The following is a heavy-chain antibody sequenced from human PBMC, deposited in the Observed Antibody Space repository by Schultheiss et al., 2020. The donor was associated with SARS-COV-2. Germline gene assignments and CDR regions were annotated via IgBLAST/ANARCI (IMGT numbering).Heavy chain of an antibody. V-gene: IGHV4-34*01. D-gene: IGHD6-19*01. Sequence: SETLSLTCAVYGGSFSGYYWSWIRQPPGKGLEWIGEINHSGSTNYNPSLKSRVTISVDTSKNQFSLKLSSVTAADTAVYYCARTGAGSYWPRVNWFDPWGQGTLFTVSS. J-gene: IGHJ5*02. CDR2: INHSGST. CDR1: GGSFSGYY. CDR3: ARTGAGSYWPRVNWFDP.